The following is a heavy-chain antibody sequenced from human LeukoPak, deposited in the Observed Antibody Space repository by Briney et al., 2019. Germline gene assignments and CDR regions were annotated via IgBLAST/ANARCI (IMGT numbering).Heavy chain of an antibody. CDR1: GYTFTSYD. CDR2: MNPNSGNT. J-gene: IGHJ6*02. CDR3: ARGDFIAVAGTDYYYGMDV. Sequence: ASVKVSCKASGYTFTSYDINWVRQATGQGLEWMGWMNPNSGNTGCAQKFQGRVTMTRNTSISTAYMELSSLRSEDTAVYYCARGDFIAVAGTDYYYGMDVWGQGTTVTVSS. D-gene: IGHD6-19*01. V-gene: IGHV1-8*01.